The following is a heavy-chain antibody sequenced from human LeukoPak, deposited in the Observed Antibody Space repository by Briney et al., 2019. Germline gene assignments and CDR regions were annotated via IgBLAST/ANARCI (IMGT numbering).Heavy chain of an antibody. Sequence: SQTLSLTCAISGDSVSSNSAAWNWIRQSPSRGLEWPGRTYYRSKWYNDYAVSVKSRITINPDTSKNQFSLQLNSVTPEDTAVYYCAREGGPSIAAAGTYYYYGMDVWGQGTTVTVSS. V-gene: IGHV6-1*01. J-gene: IGHJ6*02. CDR2: TYYRSKWYN. CDR1: GDSVSSNSAA. D-gene: IGHD6-13*01. CDR3: AREGGPSIAAAGTYYYYGMDV.